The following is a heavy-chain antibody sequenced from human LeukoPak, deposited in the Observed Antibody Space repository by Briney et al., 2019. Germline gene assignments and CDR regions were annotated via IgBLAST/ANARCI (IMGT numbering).Heavy chain of an antibody. CDR2: ISYDGSNK. D-gene: IGHD6-13*01. Sequence: GRSLRLSCAASGFTFSGYGMHWVRQAPGKGLEWVAVISYDGSNKYYADSVKGRFTISRDNSKNTLYLQMNSLRAEDTAVYYCAKEGSSNGFDYWGQGTLVTVSS. J-gene: IGHJ4*02. CDR1: GFTFSGYG. CDR3: AKEGSSNGFDY. V-gene: IGHV3-30*18.